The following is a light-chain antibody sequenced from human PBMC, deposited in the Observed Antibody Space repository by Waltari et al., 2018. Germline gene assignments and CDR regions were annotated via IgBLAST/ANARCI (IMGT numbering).Light chain of an antibody. CDR2: EDH. V-gene: IGLV6-57*02. J-gene: IGLJ3*02. CDR1: SGSIASNY. Sequence: NFMLTQPHSVSASPGKTVTISCSGSSGSIASNYVQWYQQRPGSAPNTVIYEDHQRPAGVPDRFSGSIDSSSNSASLTISGLKTEDEADYYCQSYDGTNWVFGGGTKLTVL. CDR3: QSYDGTNWV.